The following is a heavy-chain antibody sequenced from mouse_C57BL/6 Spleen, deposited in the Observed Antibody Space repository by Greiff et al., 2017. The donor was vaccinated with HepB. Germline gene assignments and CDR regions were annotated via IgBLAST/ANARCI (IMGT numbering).Heavy chain of an antibody. V-gene: IGHV1-18*01. J-gene: IGHJ4*01. CDR3: ARCDYGSSYYAMDY. CDR2: INPNNGGT. D-gene: IGHD1-1*01. CDR1: GYTFTDYN. Sequence: VQLQQSGPELVKPGASVKIPCKASGYTFTDYNMDWVKQSHGKSLEWIGDINPNNGGTIYNQKFKGKATLTVDKSSSTAYMELRSLTSEDTAVYYCARCDYGSSYYAMDYWGQGTSVTVSS.